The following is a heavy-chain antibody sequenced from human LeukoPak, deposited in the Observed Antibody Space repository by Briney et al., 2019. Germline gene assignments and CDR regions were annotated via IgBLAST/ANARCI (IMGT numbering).Heavy chain of an antibody. D-gene: IGHD3-16*02. J-gene: IGHJ4*02. CDR2: ISPSNGNT. CDR3: AREALGRDY. CDR1: GYTFINYG. Sequence: GASVKVSCKASGYTFINYGISWVQQAPGQGLEWMGWISPSNGNTNYAQKLQGRVTMTADTSTTTAYMELRRLKYEDTAVYYCAREALGRDYWGQGTLVTVSS. V-gene: IGHV1-18*01.